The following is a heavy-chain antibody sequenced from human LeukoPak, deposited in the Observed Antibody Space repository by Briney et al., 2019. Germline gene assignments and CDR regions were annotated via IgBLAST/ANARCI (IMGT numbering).Heavy chain of an antibody. Sequence: GGSLRLSCAASGFTVSSNYMSWVRRAPGKGLEWVSVIYSGGSTYYADSVKGRFTISRDNSKNTLYLQMNSLRAEDTAVYYCARDPFGLYSSSRTDYWGQGTLVTVSS. J-gene: IGHJ4*02. V-gene: IGHV3-66*01. D-gene: IGHD6-13*01. CDR1: GFTVSSNY. CDR3: ARDPFGLYSSSRTDY. CDR2: IYSGGST.